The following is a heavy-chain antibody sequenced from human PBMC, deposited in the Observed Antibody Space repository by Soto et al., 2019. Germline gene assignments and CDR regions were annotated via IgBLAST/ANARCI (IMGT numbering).Heavy chain of an antibody. V-gene: IGHV4-59*01. CDR2: IYSSGSP. CDR1: GCSIHNYY. Sequence: SGTLFLNCTVPGCSIHNYYWSWIRHPPGKVLEWIGYIYSSGSPNYNPSLKSRVTISADSSKNQVSLKLTSVTAADTAVYYCARDHPHSSGIYYFDYWGQGTLVTVS. J-gene: IGHJ4*02. CDR3: ARDHPHSSGIYYFDY. D-gene: IGHD5-18*01.